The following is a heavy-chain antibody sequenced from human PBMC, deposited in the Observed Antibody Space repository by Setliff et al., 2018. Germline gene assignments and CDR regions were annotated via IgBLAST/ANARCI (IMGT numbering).Heavy chain of an antibody. D-gene: IGHD3-16*01. CDR1: GFTFSSYA. CDR3: ARTTGYRLEGDFDY. Sequence: GSLRLSCAASGFTFSSYAMHWVRQAPGKGLEWVAVISYDGSNKYQADSVKGRFTISRDNAKNSLYLQMTSLRAEDTAIYYCARTTGYRLEGDFDYWGQGTLVTVSS. CDR2: ISYDGSNK. V-gene: IGHV3-30-3*01. J-gene: IGHJ4*02.